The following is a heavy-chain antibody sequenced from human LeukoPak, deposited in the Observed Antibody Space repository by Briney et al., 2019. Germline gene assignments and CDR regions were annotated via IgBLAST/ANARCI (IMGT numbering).Heavy chain of an antibody. D-gene: IGHD1-20*01. V-gene: IGHV3-7*01. CDR1: GFMFSNYW. J-gene: IGHJ5*02. CDR2: IKEDGSEK. Sequence: GGSLRLSCAGSGFMFSNYWTTWVRQAPGKGLEWVANIKEDGSEKYYVDSMKGRFTISRDNAKNSLYLEMNSLRVEDTAVYYCVRDLDNFPSGRFDPWGQGTLVTVSS. CDR3: VRDLDNFPSGRFDP.